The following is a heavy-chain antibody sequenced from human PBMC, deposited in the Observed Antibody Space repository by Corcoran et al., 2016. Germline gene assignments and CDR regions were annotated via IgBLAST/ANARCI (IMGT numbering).Heavy chain of an antibody. Sequence: QVQLVQSGAEVKKPGASVKVSCKASGYTFTSYDINWVRQATRQGLEWMGWMNPNSGNTGYAQKFQGRVTMTRNTSISTAYMELSSLRSEDTAVYYWAREVFRYCSGGSCYRDNWFDPWGQGTLVTVSS. V-gene: IGHV1-8*01. D-gene: IGHD2-15*01. CDR2: MNPNSGNT. CDR3: AREVFRYCSGGSCYRDNWFDP. CDR1: GYTFTSYD. J-gene: IGHJ5*02.